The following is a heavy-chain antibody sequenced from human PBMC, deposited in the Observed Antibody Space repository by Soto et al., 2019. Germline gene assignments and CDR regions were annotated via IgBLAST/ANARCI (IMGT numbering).Heavy chain of an antibody. CDR3: AKDQASGQGSFDS. CDR1: GFTFNIYG. CDR2: ISYDGSNQ. V-gene: IGHV3-30*18. Sequence: GGSLRLSCAASGFTFNIYGMHWVRQAPDRGLEWVALISYDGSNQYYADSVKGRFTISRDNSKNTLFLQMNSLRADETAVYYCAKDQASGQGSFDSWGQGDLVTVSS. J-gene: IGHJ4*02.